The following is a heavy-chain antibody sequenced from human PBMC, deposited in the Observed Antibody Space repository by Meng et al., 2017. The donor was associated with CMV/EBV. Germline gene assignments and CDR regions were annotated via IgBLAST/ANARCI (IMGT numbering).Heavy chain of an antibody. D-gene: IGHD3-22*01. J-gene: IGHJ4*02. Sequence: SLKISCAASGFTFSDYYMSWIRQAPGKGLEWVSYISSSGSTIYYADSVKGRFTISRDNAKNSLYLQMNSLRAEDTAVYYCARETSSGYSLPVYWGQGTLVTVSS. CDR1: GFTFSDYY. CDR2: ISSSGSTI. V-gene: IGHV3-11*01. CDR3: ARETSSGYSLPVY.